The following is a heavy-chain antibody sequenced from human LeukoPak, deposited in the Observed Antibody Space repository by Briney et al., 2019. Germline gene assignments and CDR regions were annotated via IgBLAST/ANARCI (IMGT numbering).Heavy chain of an antibody. D-gene: IGHD5-24*01. J-gene: IGHJ4*02. CDR2: IKQDGSEK. CDR1: GFTFSSYW. CDR3: ARDKRRDYFDY. V-gene: IGHV3-7*01. Sequence: GGSLRLSCAASGFTFSSYWMSWVRQAPGKGLEWVANIKQDGSEKYYVDSVKGRSTISRDNAKNSLYLQMNSLRAEDTAVYYCARDKRRDYFDYWGQGTLVTVSS.